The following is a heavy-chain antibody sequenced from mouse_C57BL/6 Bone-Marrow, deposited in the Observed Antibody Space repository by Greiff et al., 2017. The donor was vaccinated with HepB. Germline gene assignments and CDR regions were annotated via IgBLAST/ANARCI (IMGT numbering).Heavy chain of an antibody. CDR1: GFTFSSYA. D-gene: IGHD2-4*01. J-gene: IGHJ3*01. V-gene: IGHV5-4*01. CDR2: ISDGGSYT. CDR3: APYYDCDQAPFDY. Sequence: LVESGGGLVKPGGSLKLSCAASGFTFSSYAMSWVRQTPEKRLEWVATISDGGSYTYYPDNVKGRFTISRDNAKNNLYLQMSHLKSEDTAMYYGAPYYDCDQAPFDYWGQGTLVTVSA.